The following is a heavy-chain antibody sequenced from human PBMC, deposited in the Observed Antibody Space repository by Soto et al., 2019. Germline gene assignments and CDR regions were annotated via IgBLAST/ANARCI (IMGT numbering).Heavy chain of an antibody. CDR2: IKQDGSEK. Sequence: GGSLRLSCAASGFTFSSYWMSWVRQAPGKGLEWVANIKQDGSEKYYVDSVKGRFTISRDNAKNSLYLQMNSLRAEDTAVYYCARDFNDWMADAFDIWGQGTMVT. CDR1: GFTFSSYW. D-gene: IGHD2-21*01. CDR3: ARDFNDWMADAFDI. J-gene: IGHJ3*02. V-gene: IGHV3-7*01.